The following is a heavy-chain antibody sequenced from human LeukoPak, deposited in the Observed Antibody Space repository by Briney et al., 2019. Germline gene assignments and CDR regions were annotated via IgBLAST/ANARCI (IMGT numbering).Heavy chain of an antibody. V-gene: IGHV1-69*13. Sequence: SVKVSCKASGGTFSSYAISWVRQAPGQGLEWMGGIIPIFGTANYAQKFQGRVTITADESTSTAYMELSSLRSEDTAVYHCARGVPVQLLRYFDWLLFPHWFDPWGQGTLVTVSS. J-gene: IGHJ5*02. D-gene: IGHD3-9*01. CDR3: ARGVPVQLLRYFDWLLFPHWFDP. CDR2: IIPIFGTA. CDR1: GGTFSSYA.